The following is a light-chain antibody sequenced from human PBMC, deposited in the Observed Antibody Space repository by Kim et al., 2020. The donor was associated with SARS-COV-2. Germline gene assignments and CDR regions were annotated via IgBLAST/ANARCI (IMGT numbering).Light chain of an antibody. V-gene: IGKV3-20*01. CDR2: GAS. CDR1: QSVSSSY. Sequence: SPGERATLSCRASQSVSSSYVAWYQQKPGQAPRLLIYGASSRATGIPDRFSGSGSGTDFTLTISRLDPEDFAVYYCQQYGSSPLAFGGGTKVDIK. CDR3: QQYGSSPLA. J-gene: IGKJ4*01.